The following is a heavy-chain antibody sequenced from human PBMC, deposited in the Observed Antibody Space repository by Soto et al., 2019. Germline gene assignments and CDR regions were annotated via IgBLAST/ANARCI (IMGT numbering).Heavy chain of an antibody. J-gene: IGHJ4*02. CDR3: AKDYYYDSSGYASPDY. CDR1: GFTFSSYA. D-gene: IGHD3-22*01. V-gene: IGHV3-23*01. Sequence: GGSLRLSCATSGFTFSSYAMSWVRQAPGKGLEWVSTISGSGGNTYYADSVKGRFTISRDNSKNTLFLQMNSLRVEDTALYYCAKDYYYDSSGYASPDYWGRGTLVTVSS. CDR2: ISGSGGNT.